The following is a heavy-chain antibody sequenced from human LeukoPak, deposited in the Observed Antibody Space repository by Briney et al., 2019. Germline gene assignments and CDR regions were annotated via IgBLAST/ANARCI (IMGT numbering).Heavy chain of an antibody. J-gene: IGHJ5*02. CDR2: IHYRGNT. Sequence: SETLSLTCTVSGGSTSSSGYYWGWVRQPPGKGLEWIGSIHYRGNTYYNPSLKSRVTISVDTSKNQFSLKLSSVTAADTAVYYCARSAPRYCSSTSCYGGLLEFDPWGQGTLVTVSS. D-gene: IGHD2-2*01. CDR3: ARSAPRYCSSTSCYGGLLEFDP. V-gene: IGHV4-39*01. CDR1: GGSTSSSGYY.